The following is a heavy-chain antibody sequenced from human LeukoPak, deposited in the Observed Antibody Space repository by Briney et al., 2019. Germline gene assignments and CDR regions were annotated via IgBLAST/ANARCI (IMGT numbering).Heavy chain of an antibody. CDR3: AKGVSGTYFGMDV. D-gene: IGHD3-10*01. V-gene: IGHV5-51*01. J-gene: IGHJ6*02. Sequence: GESLKISCKGSGYRFINYWIGWVRQMPGKGLEWMGIIYPGDSDTTYSPSFQGQVTISADKSINTAHLQWSSLKASDTAIYYCAKGVSGTYFGMDVWGQGTTVTVSS. CDR1: GYRFINYW. CDR2: IYPGDSDT.